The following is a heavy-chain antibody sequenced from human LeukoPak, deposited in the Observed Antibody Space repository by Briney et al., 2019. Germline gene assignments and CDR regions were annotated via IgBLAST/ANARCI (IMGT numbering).Heavy chain of an antibody. V-gene: IGHV1-3*01. Sequence: ASVKVSCKASGYTFTSYAMHWVRQAPGQRLEWMGWINAGNGNTKYSQKFQGRVTITRDTSASTAYMELTSLRSEDTAVYYCARFDFWSGYGYWGQGTLVTVSS. J-gene: IGHJ4*02. D-gene: IGHD3-3*01. CDR3: ARFDFWSGYGY. CDR1: GYTFTSYA. CDR2: INAGNGNT.